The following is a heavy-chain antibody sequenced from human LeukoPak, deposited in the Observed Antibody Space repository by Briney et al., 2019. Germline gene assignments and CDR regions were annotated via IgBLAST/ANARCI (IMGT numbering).Heavy chain of an antibody. Sequence: SETLSLTCTVSGDSFSSGGYYWSWIRQHPGKGLEWIGYIYYSGSTYYNPSLRSRHTISVNPAKNQFSLNLSSLTAQDTAVYYCVRGRNYGDFNWFDPWGQGTLVTVSS. V-gene: IGHV4-31*03. CDR1: GDSFSSGGYY. CDR3: VRGRNYGDFNWFDP. J-gene: IGHJ5*02. D-gene: IGHD4-17*01. CDR2: IYYSGST.